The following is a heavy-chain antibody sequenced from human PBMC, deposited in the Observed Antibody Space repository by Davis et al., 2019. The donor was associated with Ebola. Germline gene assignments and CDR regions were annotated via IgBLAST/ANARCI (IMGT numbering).Heavy chain of an antibody. V-gene: IGHV5-10-1*01. CDR2: IDPSDSYT. Sequence: GESLTIPCKGSGYSFTSYWISWVRQMPGKGLEWMGRIDPSDSYTNYSPSFQGHVTISADKSISTAYLQWCSLKASDTAMYYCARHYYGSGSYYWFDPWGQGTLVTVSS. D-gene: IGHD3-10*01. CDR3: ARHYYGSGSYYWFDP. J-gene: IGHJ5*02. CDR1: GYSFTSYW.